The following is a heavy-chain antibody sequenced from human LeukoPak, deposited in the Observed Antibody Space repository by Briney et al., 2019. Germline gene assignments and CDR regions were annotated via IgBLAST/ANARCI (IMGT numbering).Heavy chain of an antibody. J-gene: IGHJ4*02. CDR1: GGSISSYY. D-gene: IGHD3-3*01. Sequence: SETLSLTCTVSGGSISSYYWSWIRQPPGKGLEWIGYIYYSGSTNYNPSLKSRVTISVDTSKNQFSLKLSSVTAADTAVCYCARHPWSGYYRTFDYWGQGTLVTVSS. CDR2: IYYSGST. V-gene: IGHV4-59*08. CDR3: ARHPWSGYYRTFDY.